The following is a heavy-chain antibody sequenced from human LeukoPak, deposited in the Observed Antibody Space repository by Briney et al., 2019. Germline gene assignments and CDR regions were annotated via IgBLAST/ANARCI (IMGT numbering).Heavy chain of an antibody. CDR2: IIPIFGTA. CDR1: GGTFSSYA. V-gene: IGHV1-69*06. D-gene: IGHD3-16*02. CDR3: TRGGDDYVWGSYRYTGWFDP. Sequence: SVKVSCKASGGTFSSYAISWVRQAPGQGLEWMGGIIPIFGTAKYAQKFQGRVTITADKSTSTAYMELSSLRSEDTAVYYCTRGGDDYVWGSYRYTGWFDPWSQGTLVTVSS. J-gene: IGHJ5*02.